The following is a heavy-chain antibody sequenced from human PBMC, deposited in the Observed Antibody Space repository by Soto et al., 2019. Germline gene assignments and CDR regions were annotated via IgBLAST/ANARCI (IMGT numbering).Heavy chain of an antibody. Sequence: SETLSLTCTVSGGSISSSSYYWGWIRQPPGKGLEWIGSIYYSGSTYYNPSLKSRVTISVDTSKNQFSLKLSSVTAADTAVYYCARHEMNIVVVVAATQATKRGYFQHWGQGTLVTVSS. CDR2: IYYSGST. J-gene: IGHJ1*01. CDR1: GGSISSSSYY. D-gene: IGHD2-15*01. CDR3: ARHEMNIVVVVAATQATKRGYFQH. V-gene: IGHV4-39*01.